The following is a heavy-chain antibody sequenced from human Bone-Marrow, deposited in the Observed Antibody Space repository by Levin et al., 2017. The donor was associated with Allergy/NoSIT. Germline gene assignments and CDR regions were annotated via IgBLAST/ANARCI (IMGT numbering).Heavy chain of an antibody. Sequence: PAASVKVSCKASGYNFKTYALNWLRQGPGQGPDWMGWIDTHTGNPTYAQAFTGRFVFSLDTSVNTAYLEISSLEAEDTAVYYCARAFDVALSAHLDFWGQGTRVTVSS. CDR1: GYNFKTYA. D-gene: IGHD3-3*01. J-gene: IGHJ4*02. CDR2: IDTHTGNP. CDR3: ARAFDVALSAHLDF. V-gene: IGHV7-4-1*02.